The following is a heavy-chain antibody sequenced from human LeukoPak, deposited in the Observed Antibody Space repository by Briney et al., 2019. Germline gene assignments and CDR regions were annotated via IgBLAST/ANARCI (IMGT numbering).Heavy chain of an antibody. CDR2: IYYSGST. CDR3: ARGGCSGGSCYLDY. J-gene: IGHJ4*02. Sequence: SETLSLTCTVSGGSISSYYWSWIRQPPGKGLEWIGYIYYSGSTNYNPSLKSRVTISVDTSKNQFSLKLSSVTAADTAVYYCARGGCSGGSCYLDYWGQGTLVTVSS. D-gene: IGHD2-15*01. V-gene: IGHV4-59*01. CDR1: GGSISSYY.